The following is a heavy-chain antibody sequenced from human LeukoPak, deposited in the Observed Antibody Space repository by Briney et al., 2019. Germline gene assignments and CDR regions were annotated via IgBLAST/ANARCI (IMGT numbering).Heavy chain of an antibody. D-gene: IGHD3-10*01. CDR3: ARAGGSGSVYFDY. Sequence: PSQTLSLTCTVSGGSISSGGYYWSWIRQPPGKGLEWIGYIYHSGSTYYNPSLKSRVTISVDKSKNQFSLKLSSVTAADTAVYYCARAGGSGSVYFDYWGQGTLVTVSS. J-gene: IGHJ4*02. CDR1: GGSISSGGYY. V-gene: IGHV4-30-2*01. CDR2: IYHSGST.